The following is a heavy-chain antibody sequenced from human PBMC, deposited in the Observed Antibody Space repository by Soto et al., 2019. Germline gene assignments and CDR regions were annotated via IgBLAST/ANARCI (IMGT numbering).Heavy chain of an antibody. V-gene: IGHV3-33*01. Sequence: GGSLRLSCAASGFTFSSYGMHWVRQAPGKGLEWVAVIWYDGRNKYYADSVKGRFTISRDNSKNTLYLQMNSLRAEDTAVYYCARDRVVGAPDAFDIWGQGTMVTVSS. CDR2: IWYDGRNK. D-gene: IGHD1-26*01. CDR3: ARDRVVGAPDAFDI. CDR1: GFTFSSYG. J-gene: IGHJ3*02.